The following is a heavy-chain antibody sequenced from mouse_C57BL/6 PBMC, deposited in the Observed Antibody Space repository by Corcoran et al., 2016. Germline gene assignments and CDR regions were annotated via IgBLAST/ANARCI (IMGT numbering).Heavy chain of an antibody. CDR1: GYTFTNYW. V-gene: IGHV1-63*01. CDR2: IYPGGGYT. CDR3: ARTSLYYGSSYGGYAMDY. Sequence: QVQLQQSGAELVRPGTSVKMSCKASGYTFTNYWIGWAKQRPGHGLEWIGDIYPGGGYTNYNEKFKGKATLTADKSSSTAYMQFSSLTSEDSAIYYCARTSLYYGSSYGGYAMDYWGQGTSVTVSS. D-gene: IGHD1-1*01. J-gene: IGHJ4*01.